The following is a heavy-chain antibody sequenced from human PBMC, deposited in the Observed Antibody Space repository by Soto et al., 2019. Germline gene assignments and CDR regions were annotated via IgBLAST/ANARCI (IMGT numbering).Heavy chain of an antibody. CDR2: IYYSGST. CDR1: GGSISSGGYY. D-gene: IGHD3-22*01. J-gene: IGHJ1*01. V-gene: IGHV4-31*03. CDR3: ATNGDYYARSGPKHFPH. Sequence: PSETLSLTCTVSGGSISSGGYYWSWIRQHPGKGLECIGYIYYSGSTYYNPSLKSRVTISVDTSKNQFSLKLSSVTAADTAVYYCATNGDYYARSGPKHFPHWGQGTLVTVYS.